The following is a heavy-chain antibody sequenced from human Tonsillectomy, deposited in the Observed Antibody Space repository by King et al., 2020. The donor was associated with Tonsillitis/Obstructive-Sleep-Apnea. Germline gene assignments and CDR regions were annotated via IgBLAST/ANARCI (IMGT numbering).Heavy chain of an antibody. D-gene: IGHD1-7*01. CDR3: AREGGTTDGYYYMDV. J-gene: IGHJ6*03. Sequence: QLVQSGAEVKKPGSSVKVSCKASGGTFSSYAISWVRQAPGQGLEWMGGIIPIFGTPNYAQKFQGRVTLTADESTSTAYMERSSLRSEDTAVYYCAREGGTTDGYYYMDVWGKGTTVTVSS. CDR1: GGTFSSYA. CDR2: IIPIFGTP. V-gene: IGHV1-69*01.